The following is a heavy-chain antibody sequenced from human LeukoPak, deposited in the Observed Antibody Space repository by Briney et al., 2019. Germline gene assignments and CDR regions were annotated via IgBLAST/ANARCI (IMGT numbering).Heavy chain of an antibody. V-gene: IGHV3-49*04. CDR3: TRGPTQLSLYYGMDV. CDR2: IRSKAYRGTA. D-gene: IGHD5-18*01. CDR1: GFTFGDHA. Sequence: GGSLRLSCTASGFTFGDHAMSWVRQAPGKGLGWVGFIRSKAYRGTAEYAASVKGRFTISRDDSKSIAYLQMNSLQTEDTAVYYCTRGPTQLSLYYGMDVWGQGTTVIVSS. J-gene: IGHJ6*02.